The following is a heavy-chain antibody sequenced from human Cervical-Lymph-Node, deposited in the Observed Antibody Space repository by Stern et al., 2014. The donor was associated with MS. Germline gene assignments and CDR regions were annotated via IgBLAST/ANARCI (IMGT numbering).Heavy chain of an antibody. CDR2: ISYDGINE. CDR1: GFTFSSYG. CDR3: ARDGREGDSYLSGWFDP. Sequence: VQLEESGGGVVQPGRSLRLSCAASGFTFSSYGMHWVRQAPGKGLEWVAVISYDGINEYYADSVKGRFTISRDNSKNTLYLQMNSLRAEDTAVFFCARDGREGDSYLSGWFDPWGQGTLVIVSS. D-gene: IGHD2-21*02. J-gene: IGHJ5*02. V-gene: IGHV3-30*04.